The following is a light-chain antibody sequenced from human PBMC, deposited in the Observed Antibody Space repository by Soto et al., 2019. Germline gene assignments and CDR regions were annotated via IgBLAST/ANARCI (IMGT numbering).Light chain of an antibody. Sequence: EIVFTQSPGTLSLSPGERATLSCRASQSVTSNYLAWYQQKPGQAPRLLVYGASSRATGISDRFSGSGSGTDFTLTISRLEPEDFAVYYCQQDVAPPITFGQGTRLEIK. CDR3: QQDVAPPIT. CDR2: GAS. CDR1: QSVTSNY. J-gene: IGKJ5*01. V-gene: IGKV3-20*01.